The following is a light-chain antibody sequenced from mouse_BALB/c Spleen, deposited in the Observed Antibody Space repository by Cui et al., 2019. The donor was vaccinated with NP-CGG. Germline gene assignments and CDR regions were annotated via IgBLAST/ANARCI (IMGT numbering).Light chain of an antibody. V-gene: IGLV1*01. J-gene: IGLJ1*01. Sequence: QAVVTQESPTTTSPGETVTLTCRSSTGAVTTSNYANWVQEKPDHLFTGLIGGTNNRVPGVPARFSGSLIGDKAALTITGAQTEDEAIYFCALWYSNHWVFGGGTKLTVL. CDR3: ALWYSNHWV. CDR1: TGAVTTSNY. CDR2: GTN.